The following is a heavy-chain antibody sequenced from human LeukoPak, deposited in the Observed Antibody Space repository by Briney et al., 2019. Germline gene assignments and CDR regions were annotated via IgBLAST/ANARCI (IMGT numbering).Heavy chain of an antibody. CDR1: GYTFTGYY. CDR2: INPNSGGT. D-gene: IGHD4-4*01. Sequence: LEASVKVSCKASGYTFTGYYMHWVRQAPGQGLEWMGWINPNSGGTNYAQKFQGRVTMTRDTSISTAYMELSRLRSDDTAVYYCARDHYDTTVSYYYYGMDVWGQGTTVTVSS. J-gene: IGHJ6*02. CDR3: ARDHYDTTVSYYYYGMDV. V-gene: IGHV1-2*03.